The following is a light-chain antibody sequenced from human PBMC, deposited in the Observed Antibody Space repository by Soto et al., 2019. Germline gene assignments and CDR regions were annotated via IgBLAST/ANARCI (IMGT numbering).Light chain of an antibody. CDR1: QSINY. J-gene: IGKJ1*01. CDR2: KAS. CDR3: QQYDTYPWT. V-gene: IGKV1-5*03. Sequence: DIQMTQSPSTLSASVGDRVTITCRASQSINYLAWYQQKPGKAPNLLIYKASRLESGVPSRFSGSGSGTEFTLTISRLQPDDFATYYCQQYDTYPWTFGRGTKVEIK.